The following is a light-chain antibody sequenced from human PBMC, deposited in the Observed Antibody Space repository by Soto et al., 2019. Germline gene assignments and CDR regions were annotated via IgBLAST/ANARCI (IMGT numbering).Light chain of an antibody. CDR2: GAS. J-gene: IGKJ5*01. CDR1: QSVSSSY. V-gene: IGKV3-20*01. CDR3: QQYGSSPF. Sequence: EIVLTQSPGTLSLSPGERATLSCRASQSVSSSYLAWYQQKPGQAPRLLIYGASSRATGIPDRFSGSGSGTDFTLTISRLEPEDFPVYYCQQYGSSPFVGQGTRLEIK.